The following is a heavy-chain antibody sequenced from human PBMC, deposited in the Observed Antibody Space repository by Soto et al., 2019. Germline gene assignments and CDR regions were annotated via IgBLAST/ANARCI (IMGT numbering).Heavy chain of an antibody. D-gene: IGHD6-13*01. Sequence: SETLSLTCAVYGGSFSGYYWSWIRQPPGKGLEWIGEINHSGSTNYNPSLKSRVTIPVDTSKNQFSLKLSSVTAADTAVYYCARPSIAAAYDYWGQGTLVTVSS. V-gene: IGHV4-34*01. CDR3: ARPSIAAAYDY. CDR1: GGSFSGYY. J-gene: IGHJ4*02. CDR2: INHSGST.